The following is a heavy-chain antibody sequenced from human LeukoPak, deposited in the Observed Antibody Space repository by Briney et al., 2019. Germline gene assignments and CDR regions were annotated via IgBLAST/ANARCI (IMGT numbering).Heavy chain of an antibody. V-gene: IGHV4-4*02. J-gene: IGHJ6*02. CDR2: IYHSGST. D-gene: IGHD6-19*01. CDR3: ARDAQAVAGKGRYYYYGTDV. Sequence: PSGTLSLTCAVSGGSISSSNWWSWVRQPPGKGLEWIGEIYHSGSTNYNPSLESRVTISVDKSKNQFSLKLSSVTAADTAVYYCARDAQAVAGKGRYYYYGTDVWGQGTTVTVSS. CDR1: GGSISSSNW.